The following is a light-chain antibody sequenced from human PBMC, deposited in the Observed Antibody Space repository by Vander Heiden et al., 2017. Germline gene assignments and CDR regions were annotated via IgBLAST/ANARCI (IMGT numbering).Light chain of an antibody. J-gene: IGLJ2*01. CDR2: RNN. Sequence: QSVMTQPPSASGTPGQRVTISCSGSSSNIGSNYVYWYQQLPGTAPKLLIYRNNQRPSGVPDRSSVSKSGTSATLATSERRSEEGADDYCEAWENRRRGGVFGGGTKLTVL. V-gene: IGLV1-47*01. CDR1: SSNIGSNY. CDR3: EAWENRRRGGV.